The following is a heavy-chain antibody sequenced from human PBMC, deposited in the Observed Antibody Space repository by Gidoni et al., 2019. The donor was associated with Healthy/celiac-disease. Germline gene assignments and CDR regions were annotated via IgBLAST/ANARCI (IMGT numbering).Heavy chain of an antibody. V-gene: IGHV2-5*01. CDR1: GFSLSTSGVG. D-gene: IGHD1-26*01. CDR3: AHLNSYIGIGAFDI. Sequence: QITLKESGPTLVKPTQTLMLTCTFSGFSLSTSGVGVGWIRQPPGKALEWLALIYWNDDKRYSPSLKSRLTITKDTSKNQVVLTMTNMDPVDTATYYCAHLNSYIGIGAFDIWGQGTMVTVSS. J-gene: IGHJ3*02. CDR2: IYWNDDK.